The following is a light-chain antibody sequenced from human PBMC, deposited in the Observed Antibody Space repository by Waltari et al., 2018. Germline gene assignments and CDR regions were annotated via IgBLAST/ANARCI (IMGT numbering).Light chain of an antibody. V-gene: IGLV2-8*01. J-gene: IGLJ3*02. CDR1: RSNVGVYNF. Sequence: QSVLTQPPSASGSLGQSVTISCTGARSNVGVYNFVSWYQQHPGKAPKLIIYEVNKRPSGVPGRFSGSKSRNTASLTVSGLLAEDEADYYCTSYAGKNILVFGGGTNLTVL. CDR2: EVN. CDR3: TSYAGKNILV.